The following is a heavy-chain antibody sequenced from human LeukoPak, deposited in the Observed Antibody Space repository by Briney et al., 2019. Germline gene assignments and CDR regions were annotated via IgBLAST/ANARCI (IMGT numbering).Heavy chain of an antibody. Sequence: PGGSLRLSCAASGFTFSSYGMHWVRQAPGKGLEWVAVIWYDGSNRYYADSVKGRFTISRDNSKNTLYLQMNSLRAEDTAVYYCAKSDDYGDYGTSDSWGRGTLVTVSS. J-gene: IGHJ4*02. V-gene: IGHV3-33*06. CDR3: AKSDDYGDYGTSDS. D-gene: IGHD4-17*01. CDR1: GFTFSSYG. CDR2: IWYDGSNR.